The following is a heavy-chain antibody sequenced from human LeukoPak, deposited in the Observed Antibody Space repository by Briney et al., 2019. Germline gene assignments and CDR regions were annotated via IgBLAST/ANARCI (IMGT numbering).Heavy chain of an antibody. CDR1: GYTFTGYY. Sequence: ASVKVSCKASGYTFTGYYMHWVRQAPGQGLEWMGWINPNSGGTNYAQKFQGRVTMTRDTSISTAYMELRSLRSDDTAVYYCARASKGYCSSTSCYTENWFDPWGQGTLVTVSS. V-gene: IGHV1-2*02. D-gene: IGHD2-2*02. J-gene: IGHJ5*02. CDR3: ARASKGYCSSTSCYTENWFDP. CDR2: INPNSGGT.